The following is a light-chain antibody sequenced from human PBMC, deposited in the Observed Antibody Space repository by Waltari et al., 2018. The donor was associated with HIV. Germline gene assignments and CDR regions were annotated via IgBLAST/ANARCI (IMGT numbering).Light chain of an antibody. J-gene: IGKJ4*01. CDR1: RTILYNSNNKNY. CDR3: QQYFNTPLT. CDR2: WAS. V-gene: IGKV4-1*01. Sequence: DIVMTQSPDALALSLGERATINCKYSRTILYNSNNKNYLAWYQQKPGQPPKLLIYWASTRESGVPDRFSGSGSGTDFTLTISNVQTEDMAVYYCQQYFNTPLTFGGGTKVEIK.